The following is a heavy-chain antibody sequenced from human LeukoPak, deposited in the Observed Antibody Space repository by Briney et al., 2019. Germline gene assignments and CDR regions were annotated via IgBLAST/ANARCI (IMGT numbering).Heavy chain of an antibody. CDR3: AKGAYYYDSSGQQPFDY. Sequence: GRSLRLSCAASGFTFDDYAMHWVRQAPGKGLEWVSGISWNSGSIGYADSVKGRFTISRDNAKNSLYLQMNSLRAEDTALYYCAKGAYYYDSSGQQPFDYWGQGTLVTVSS. D-gene: IGHD3-22*01. CDR1: GFTFDDYA. J-gene: IGHJ4*02. V-gene: IGHV3-9*01. CDR2: ISWNSGSI.